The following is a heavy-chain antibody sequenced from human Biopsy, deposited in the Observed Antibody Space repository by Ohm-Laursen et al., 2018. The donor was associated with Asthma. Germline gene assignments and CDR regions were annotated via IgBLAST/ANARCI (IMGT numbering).Heavy chain of an antibody. CDR3: TSEFPRDYVRYNLEW. V-gene: IGHV1-24*01. CDR1: GYSLTDLS. Sequence: GCSVKVACKISGYSLTDLSMHWVRQAPGQGLEWMGGHDHEEGGTVNARRFQGRVTMTEDTSTDTAYMELSSLSSDDTAVYYWTSEFPRDYVRYNLEWWGRGTLGSVSS. J-gene: IGHJ4*02. CDR2: HDHEEGGT. D-gene: IGHD1-1*01.